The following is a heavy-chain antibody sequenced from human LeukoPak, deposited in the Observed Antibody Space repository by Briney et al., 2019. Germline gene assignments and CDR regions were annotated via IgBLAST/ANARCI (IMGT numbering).Heavy chain of an antibody. CDR3: TRVPRYSYGYETFEI. Sequence: GGSLRLSCTVSGFTFGDYAMSWFRQAPGEGLEWVGFSRSKTYGATTEYVASVKGRFTISRDDSKTIANLQMNSLKTEDTAVYYCTRVPRYSYGYETFEIWGQGTMVTVSS. CDR2: SRSKTYGATT. CDR1: GFTFGDYA. D-gene: IGHD5-18*01. V-gene: IGHV3-49*03. J-gene: IGHJ3*02.